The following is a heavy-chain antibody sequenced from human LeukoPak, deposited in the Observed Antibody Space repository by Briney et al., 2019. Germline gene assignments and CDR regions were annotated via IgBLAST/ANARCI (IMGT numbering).Heavy chain of an antibody. D-gene: IGHD5-24*01. V-gene: IGHV3-21*01. Sequence: GGSLRLSCAASGFTFSSYSMNWVRQAPGKGLEWVSSISSSSSYIYYADSVKGRFTISRDNAKTSLYLQMNSLRADATAVYYCAREMATIRVWPRTIDYWGQGTLVTVSS. CDR3: AREMATIRVWPRTIDY. CDR1: GFTFSSYS. J-gene: IGHJ4*02. CDR2: ISSSSSYI.